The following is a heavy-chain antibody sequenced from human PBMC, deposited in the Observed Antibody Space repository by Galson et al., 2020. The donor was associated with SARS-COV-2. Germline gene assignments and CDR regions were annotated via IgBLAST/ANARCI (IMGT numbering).Heavy chain of an antibody. V-gene: IGHV3-74*01. Sequence: LPRSDSPFTYSPLPPQPDRHAPGTGQVWVSRMCREGSSTSYAASVKGRFTISGDNAKNTLYLQMNSLRAEDTAVYYCARGDMGNDYFDYGCQGTLVAVTS. CDR2: MCREGSST. CDR1: PFTYSPLP. CDR3: ARGDMGNDYFDY. D-gene: IGHD7-27*01. J-gene: IGHJ4*02.